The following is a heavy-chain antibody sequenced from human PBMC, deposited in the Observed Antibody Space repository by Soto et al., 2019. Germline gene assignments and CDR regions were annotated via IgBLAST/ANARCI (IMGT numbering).Heavy chain of an antibody. V-gene: IGHV1-3*04. CDR3: ARPGDRRILRDTFDI. D-gene: IGHD2-8*01. CDR2: INTDNGNT. Sequence: QVQLVQSGAEVKQPGASVKVSCKSSGYTFTHYAMHWVRQAPGQGLEWLGWINTDNGNTAFSPKFQGRVSITMDTSASTAYVDLSSLISEDTAVYYCARPGDRRILRDTFDIWGQGTLVTVAS. J-gene: IGHJ3*02. CDR1: GYTFTHYA.